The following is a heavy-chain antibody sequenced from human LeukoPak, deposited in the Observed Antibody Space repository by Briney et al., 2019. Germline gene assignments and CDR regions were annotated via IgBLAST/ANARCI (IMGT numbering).Heavy chain of an antibody. CDR1: GFTFSSSA. Sequence: GGSLRLSCTASGFTFSSSAMNWVRPAPGKGLEWVSGISGSGGSTYYADSVKGRFTISRDNSKNTLYLQMNSLRAEDAAVYYCAKDLPKYYDSSGYFVYSGMDVWGQGTTVTVSS. CDR2: ISGSGGST. CDR3: AKDLPKYYDSSGYFVYSGMDV. J-gene: IGHJ6*02. D-gene: IGHD3-22*01. V-gene: IGHV3-23*01.